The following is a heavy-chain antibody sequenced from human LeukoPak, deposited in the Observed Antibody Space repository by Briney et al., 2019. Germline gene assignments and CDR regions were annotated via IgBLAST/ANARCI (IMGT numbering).Heavy chain of an antibody. CDR3: ARASGSYGSGSYYYYGMDV. J-gene: IGHJ6*04. D-gene: IGHD3-10*01. CDR1: GYSISSSYY. CDR2: IFHSGST. V-gene: IGHV4-38-2*01. Sequence: KPSETLSLTCAVSGYSISSSYYWGWIRQPPGKGLEWIGSIFHSGSTYYNPSLKSRVNMSVDTSKNQISLKLSSVTAADTAVYYCARASGSYGSGSYYYYGMDVWGKGTTVTVSS.